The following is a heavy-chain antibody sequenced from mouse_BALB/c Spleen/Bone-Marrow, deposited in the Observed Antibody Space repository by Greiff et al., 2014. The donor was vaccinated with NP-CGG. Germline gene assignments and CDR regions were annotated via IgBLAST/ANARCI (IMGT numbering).Heavy chain of an antibody. D-gene: IGHD1-1*01. CDR2: IHYSGST. CDR1: GYSITSGYS. J-gene: IGHJ2*01. V-gene: IGHV3-1*02. Sequence: EVQLQQSGPDLVKPSQSLSLTCTITGYSITSGYSWHWIRQFPGNKLEWMGYIHYSGSTNYNPSLKSRISITRDTSKNQFFLQLNSVTTEDTATYYCARRTTVVAPLDYWGQGTTLTVSS. CDR3: ARRTTVVAPLDY.